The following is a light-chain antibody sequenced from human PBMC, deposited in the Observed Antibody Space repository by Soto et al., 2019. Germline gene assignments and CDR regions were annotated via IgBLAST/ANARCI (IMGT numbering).Light chain of an antibody. CDR3: SSYAGSNYPYV. CDR1: SSDVGYYNY. V-gene: IGLV2-8*01. Sequence: VLTQPPSASGSPGQSVTIACTGTSSDVGYYNYVSWYQQPPGKAPKLLIYDVSKRPSGVPDRFSGSKSGNTASLTVSGLQAEDEGDYYCSSYAGSNYPYVFGTGTKVTVL. CDR2: DVS. J-gene: IGLJ1*01.